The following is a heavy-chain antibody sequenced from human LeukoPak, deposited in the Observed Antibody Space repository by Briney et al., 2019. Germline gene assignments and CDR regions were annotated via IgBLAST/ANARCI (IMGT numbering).Heavy chain of an antibody. J-gene: IGHJ6*03. D-gene: IGHD3-10*01. V-gene: IGHV4-34*01. Sequence: SETLSLTCAVYGGSFSGYHWSWVRQPPGKGLEWIGEINHSGSTNYNPSLKSRGTISVDTSKNQFSLKLSSVTAADTAVYYCARGVRQYYYGSGSYYPPFYYYYYMDVWGKGTTVTVSS. CDR1: GGSFSGYH. CDR3: ARGVRQYYYGSGSYYPPFYYYYYMDV. CDR2: INHSGST.